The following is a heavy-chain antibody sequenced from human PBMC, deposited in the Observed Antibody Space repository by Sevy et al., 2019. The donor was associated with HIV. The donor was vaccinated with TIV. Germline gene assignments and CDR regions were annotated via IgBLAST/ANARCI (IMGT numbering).Heavy chain of an antibody. J-gene: IGHJ4*02. D-gene: IGHD2-15*01. CDR3: ARDSADYSYYFDH. CDR1: GGSISSGLYS. CDR2: IYHTGNT. V-gene: IGHV4-30-2*01. Sequence: SETLSLTCAVSGGSISSGLYSWNWIRQPPGRGLEWIGYIYHTGNTYYNPSLKTRVTISVDRSKNQFSLRLTSVTAADTAVYYCARDSADYSYYFDHWGQGTLVTVSS.